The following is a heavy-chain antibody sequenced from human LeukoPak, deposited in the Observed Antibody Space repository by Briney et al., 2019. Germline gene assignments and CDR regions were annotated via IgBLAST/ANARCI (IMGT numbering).Heavy chain of an antibody. Sequence: ASVKVSCKASGYTFTDYYMHWGPQAPGKGLEWMGLVDPEDGETIYAEKFQGRVTITADTSTDTAYMELSSLRSEDTAVYYCATGDLVVPANWGQGTLVTVSS. CDR2: VDPEDGET. J-gene: IGHJ4*02. D-gene: IGHD2-2*01. V-gene: IGHV1-69-2*01. CDR3: ATGDLVVPAN. CDR1: GYTFTDYY.